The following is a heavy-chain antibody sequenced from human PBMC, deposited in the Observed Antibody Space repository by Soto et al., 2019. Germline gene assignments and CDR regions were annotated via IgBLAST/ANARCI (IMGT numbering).Heavy chain of an antibody. Sequence: LRLSCAASGFTFDDYAMHWVRQAPGKGLEWVSGISWNSGNIGYADSVKGRFTISRDNAKNSLYLQMNSLRAEDMALYYCAKDGFAFSYYYGMDVWGQGTTVTVSS. J-gene: IGHJ6*02. CDR1: GFTFDDYA. CDR3: AKDGFAFSYYYGMDV. CDR2: ISWNSGNI. V-gene: IGHV3-9*03.